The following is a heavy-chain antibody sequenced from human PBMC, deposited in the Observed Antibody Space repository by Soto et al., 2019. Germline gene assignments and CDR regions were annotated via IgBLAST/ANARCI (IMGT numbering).Heavy chain of an antibody. J-gene: IGHJ6*02. CDR3: ARPIADYYYYGMDV. V-gene: IGHV1-8*01. CDR2: MNPNSGNT. Sequence: ASVKVSRTASGYTCTCYGISMLRQATGQGLEWMGWMNPNSGNTGYAQKFQGRVTMTRNTSISTAYMELSSLRSEDTAVYYCARPIADYYYYGMDVWGQGTTVTVSS. CDR1: GYTCTCYG.